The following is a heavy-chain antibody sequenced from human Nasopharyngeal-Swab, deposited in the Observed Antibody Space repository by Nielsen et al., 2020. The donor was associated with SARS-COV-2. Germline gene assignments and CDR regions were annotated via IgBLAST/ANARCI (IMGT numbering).Heavy chain of an antibody. J-gene: IGHJ4*02. CDR3: ARDKSDGLPWYYFDY. CDR2: IYYSGST. D-gene: IGHD3/OR15-3a*01. Sequence: SETLSLTCAVSGYSMNSGYYWSWIRQPPGKGLEWIGYIYYSGSTNYNPSLKSRVTISVDTSKNQFSLKLSSVTAADTAVYYCARDKSDGLPWYYFDYWGQGSLVTVSS. V-gene: IGHV4-59*01. CDR1: GYSMNSGYY.